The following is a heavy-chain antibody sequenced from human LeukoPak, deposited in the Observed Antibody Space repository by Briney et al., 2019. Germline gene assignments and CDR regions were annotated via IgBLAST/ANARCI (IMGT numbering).Heavy chain of an antibody. Sequence: SETLSLTCTVSGGSISSSSYYWGWIRQPPGKGLEWIGSIYHSGSTYYNPSLKSRVTISVDTSKNQFSLKLSSVTAADTAVYYCARDNCSGGSCYSAYNWFDPWGQGTLVTVSS. J-gene: IGHJ5*02. CDR3: ARDNCSGGSCYSAYNWFDP. D-gene: IGHD2-15*01. V-gene: IGHV4-39*07. CDR1: GGSISSSSYY. CDR2: IYHSGST.